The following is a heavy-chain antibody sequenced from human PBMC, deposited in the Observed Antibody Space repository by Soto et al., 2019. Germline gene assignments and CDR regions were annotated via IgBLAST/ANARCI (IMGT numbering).Heavy chain of an antibody. Sequence: QVQLVQSGAEVKKPGASVKVSCKASGYILTSYGISWVRQAPGQGLEWMGWISPYNGNTNYEQKLQGRVTMTTDTPTSTAYMELRNLTSDDXXVYXXXXXXXXXXXXXXXXXXXXXEYWGQGTLVTVSS. J-gene: IGHJ4*02. V-gene: IGHV1-18*01. D-gene: IGHD3-3*01. CDR3: XXXXXXXXXXXXXXXXXXXEY. CDR1: GYILTSYG. CDR2: ISPYNGNT.